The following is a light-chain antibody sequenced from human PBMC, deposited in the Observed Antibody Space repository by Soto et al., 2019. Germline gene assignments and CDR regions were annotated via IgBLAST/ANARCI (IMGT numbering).Light chain of an antibody. CDR1: SSDVGGYNY. V-gene: IGLV2-14*01. J-gene: IGLJ1*01. Sequence: QSAPTQPASVSGSPGQSITISCTGTSSDVGGYNYVSWYQQHPGKAPKLMIYEVSNRPSGVSNRFSGSKSGNTASLTISGLQAEDEADYYCSSYTSSSTSYVFGTGTKVTVL. CDR2: EVS. CDR3: SSYTSSSTSYV.